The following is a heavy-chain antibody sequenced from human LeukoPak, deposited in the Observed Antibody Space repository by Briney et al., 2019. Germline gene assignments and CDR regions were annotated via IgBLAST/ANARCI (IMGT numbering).Heavy chain of an antibody. J-gene: IGHJ6*02. CDR2: IHYSGRA. CDR3: ARFGVDYDMGV. D-gene: IGHD3-16*01. CDR1: GGSISGYY. V-gene: IGHV4-59*01. Sequence: SETLSLTCTVSGGSISGYYWTWVRQPSGKGLEWIGQIHYSGRADYNPSLKSQITISVDTSKNQMSLKLTSVTAADTAIYYCARFGVDYDMGVWGQGTTVTVSS.